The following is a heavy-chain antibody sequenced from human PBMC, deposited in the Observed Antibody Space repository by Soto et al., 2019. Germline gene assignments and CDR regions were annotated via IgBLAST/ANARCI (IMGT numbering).Heavy chain of an antibody. V-gene: IGHV3-53*01. CDR2: IYSGGST. CDR3: ASQGTSADRGYFDY. D-gene: IGHD3-10*01. CDR1: GFTVSSNY. Sequence: PGGSLRLSCAASGFTVSSNYMSWVRQAPGKGLEWVSVIYSGGSTYYADSMKGRFTISRDNSKNTLYLQMNSLRAEDTAVYYCASQGTSADRGYFDYWGQGTPVTVSS. J-gene: IGHJ4*02.